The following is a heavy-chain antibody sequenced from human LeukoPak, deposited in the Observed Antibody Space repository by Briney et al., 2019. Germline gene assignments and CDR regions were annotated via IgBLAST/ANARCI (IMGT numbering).Heavy chain of an antibody. Sequence: SETLSLTCTVSGYSISTGYYWDWIRQPPGKGLEWIGTFYHGGSTYYNPSLKSRVTISVDTSKSQFSLNLTSVTAADTAVYYCAREVSWEWEDWTYYYMDVWGKGTTVTVSS. J-gene: IGHJ6*03. CDR1: GYSISTGYY. V-gene: IGHV4-38-2*02. CDR2: FYHGGST. D-gene: IGHD1-26*01. CDR3: AREVSWEWEDWTYYYMDV.